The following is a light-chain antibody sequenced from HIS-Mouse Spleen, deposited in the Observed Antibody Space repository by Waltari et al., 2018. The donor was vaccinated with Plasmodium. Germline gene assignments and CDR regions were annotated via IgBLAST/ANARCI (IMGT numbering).Light chain of an antibody. Sequence: SSELTQDPAVSVAFAQTVRITCQGDSLRSYYASWYQQKPGQAPVLVIYGKNNRPSGIPDRFSGSSSGNTASLTITGAQAEDEADYYCNSRDSSGNHWVFGGGTKLTVL. J-gene: IGLJ3*02. CDR2: GKN. CDR1: SLRSYY. CDR3: NSRDSSGNHWV. V-gene: IGLV3-19*01.